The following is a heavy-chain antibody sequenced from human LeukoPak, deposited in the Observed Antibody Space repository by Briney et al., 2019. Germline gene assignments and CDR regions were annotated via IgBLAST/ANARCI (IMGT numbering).Heavy chain of an antibody. CDR2: IYYSGST. J-gene: IGHJ4*02. Sequence: SETLSLTCTVSGGSFSSGSYYWSWIRQPPGKGLEWIGYIYYSGSTNYNPSLKSRVTISVDTSKNQFSLKLSSVTAADTAVYYCARYSYAPNGGYWGQGTLVAVSS. V-gene: IGHV4-61*01. CDR3: ARYSYAPNGGY. CDR1: GGSFSSGSYY. D-gene: IGHD5-18*01.